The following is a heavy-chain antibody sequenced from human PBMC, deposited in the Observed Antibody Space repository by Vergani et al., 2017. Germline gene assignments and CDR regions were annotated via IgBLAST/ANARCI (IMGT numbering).Heavy chain of an antibody. J-gene: IGHJ5*02. CDR2: INAGNGNK. Sequence: QVQLVQSGAEVRKPGASVKVSCKASGYTFTTYAMHWVRQAPGQRLEWMGWINAGNGNKKYSQMFQGRVTITRDTSASTAYMELSSLTSEDTAVYYCARVAYYDSSASYVGWFDPWGQGTLVTVSS. CDR3: ARVAYYDSSASYVGWFDP. V-gene: IGHV1-3*01. CDR1: GYTFTTYA. D-gene: IGHD3-22*01.